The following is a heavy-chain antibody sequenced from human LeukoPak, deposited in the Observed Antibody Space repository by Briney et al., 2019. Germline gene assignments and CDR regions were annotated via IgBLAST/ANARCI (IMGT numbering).Heavy chain of an antibody. V-gene: IGHV1-18*01. CDR3: ARSGYSSGWLLDY. CDR2: ISAYNGNT. CDR1: GYTFTSYD. J-gene: IGHJ4*02. D-gene: IGHD6-19*01. Sequence: ASVKVSCKASGYTFTSYDINWVRQATGQGLEWMGWISAYNGNTNSAQKLQGRVTMTTDTSTSTAYMELRSLTSDDTAVYYCARSGYSSGWLLDYWGQGTLVTVSS.